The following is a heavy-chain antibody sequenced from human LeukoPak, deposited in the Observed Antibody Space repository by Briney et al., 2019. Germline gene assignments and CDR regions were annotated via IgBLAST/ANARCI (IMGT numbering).Heavy chain of an antibody. V-gene: IGHV4-31*03. Sequence: SQTLSLTCTVSGGSISSGGYSWSWIRQHPGKGLEWIVYIYYSGSTYYNPSLKSRVTISVDTSKNQFSLKLSSVTAADTAVYYCARHERSGIAAAGNLDYWGQGTLVTVSS. CDR2: IYYSGST. D-gene: IGHD6-13*01. J-gene: IGHJ4*02. CDR3: ARHERSGIAAAGNLDY. CDR1: GGSISSGGYS.